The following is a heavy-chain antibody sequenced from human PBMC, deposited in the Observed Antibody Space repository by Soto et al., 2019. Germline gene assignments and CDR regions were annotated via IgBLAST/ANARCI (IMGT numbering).Heavy chain of an antibody. CDR1: GYTFTSYT. CDR2: INPDNGNT. J-gene: IGHJ5*02. Sequence: ASVKLSCKACGYTFTSYTVNWVRQAPGQRLEWMGWINPDNGNTKSSQKFQDRVIITRDTSASTAYMDLSSLRSEDTAVYYCARGIATGQLDPWGQGTLVTVSS. V-gene: IGHV1-3*01. D-gene: IGHD2-15*01. CDR3: ARGIATGQLDP.